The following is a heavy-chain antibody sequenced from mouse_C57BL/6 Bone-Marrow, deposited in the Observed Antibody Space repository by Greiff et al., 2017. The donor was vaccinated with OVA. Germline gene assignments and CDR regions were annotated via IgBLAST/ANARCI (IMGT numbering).Heavy chain of an antibody. CDR2: IYPRSGNT. CDR3: GGLGIITPVGATDD. J-gene: IGHJ2*01. D-gene: IGHD1-1*01. Sequence: QVQLQQSGAELARPGASVKLSCKASGYTFTSYGISWVKQRTGQGLEWIGEIYPRSGNTYYNEKFKGQATLTADKSSSTAYMELRSLTSEDSAVYFCGGLGIITPVGATDDWGQGTTLTVSS. V-gene: IGHV1-81*01. CDR1: GYTFTSYG.